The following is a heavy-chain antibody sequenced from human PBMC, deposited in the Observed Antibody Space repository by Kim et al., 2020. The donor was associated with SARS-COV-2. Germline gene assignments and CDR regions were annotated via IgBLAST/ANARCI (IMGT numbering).Heavy chain of an antibody. Sequence: SETLSLTCTVSGGSVSSGSYYWSWIRQPPGKGLEWLGYIYYSGSTNYNPSLKSRVTISVDTSKNQFSLRLSSVTAADTAVYYCAGDSEIAVAGHYYYGMDGWGQGTTFTVSS. CDR3: AGDSEIAVAGHYYYGMDG. CDR2: IYYSGST. V-gene: IGHV4-61*01. D-gene: IGHD6-19*01. CDR1: GGSVSSGSYY. J-gene: IGHJ6*02.